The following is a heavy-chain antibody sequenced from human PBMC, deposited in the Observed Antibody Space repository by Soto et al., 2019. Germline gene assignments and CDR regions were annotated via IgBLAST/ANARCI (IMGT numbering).Heavy chain of an antibody. D-gene: IGHD2-2*01. Sequence: PGGSLRLSCAASALTFRNYAMSSVRQAPGRGLEWVSRIGGNGGDINYANSVKGRFTISRDNAKNSLYLQMNSLRAEDTAVDYCARGRYCSSISCYADDAFDIWGQGTMVTVSS. CDR1: ALTFRNYA. CDR3: ARGRYCSSISCYADDAFDI. CDR2: IGGNGGDI. V-gene: IGHV3-21*01. J-gene: IGHJ3*02.